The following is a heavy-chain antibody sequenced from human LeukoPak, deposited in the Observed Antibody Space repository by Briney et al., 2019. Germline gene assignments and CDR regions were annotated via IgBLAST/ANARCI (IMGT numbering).Heavy chain of an antibody. D-gene: IGHD5-18*01. CDR1: GFTFSSYG. Sequence: GGSLRLSCAASGFTFSSYGMSWVRQAPGKGLEWVSAISGSGGSTYYADSVKGRFTISRDNSKNTLYLQMNSLRAEDTAVYYCAKDRWMQLWRGTFDIWGQGTMVTVSS. CDR2: ISGSGGST. J-gene: IGHJ3*02. V-gene: IGHV3-23*01. CDR3: AKDRWMQLWRGTFDI.